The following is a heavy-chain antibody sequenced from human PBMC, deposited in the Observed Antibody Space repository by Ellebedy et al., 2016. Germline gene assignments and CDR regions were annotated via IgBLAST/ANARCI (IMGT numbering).Heavy chain of an antibody. CDR2: IWYDGSNK. J-gene: IGHJ6*02. CDR1: GFTFSSYG. V-gene: IGHV3-33*01. CDR3: ARDKYCSGGSCYSSDYYYGMDV. D-gene: IGHD2-15*01. Sequence: GGSLRLSCAASGFTFSSYGMHWVRQAPGKGLEWVAVIWYDGSNKYYADSVKGRFTISRDNSKNTLYLQMSSLRAEDTAVYYCARDKYCSGGSCYSSDYYYGMDVWGQGTTVTVSS.